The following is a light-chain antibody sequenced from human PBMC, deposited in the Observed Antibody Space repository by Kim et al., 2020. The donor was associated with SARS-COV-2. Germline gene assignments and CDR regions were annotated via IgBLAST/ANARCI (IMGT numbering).Light chain of an antibody. CDR3: QQYATSPWT. CDR1: QSVSSSY. CDR2: GAS. J-gene: IGKJ1*01. Sequence: SPGERATLSCRASQSVSSSYLAWYQNKPGQAPRLLIYGASSRATGIPDRFSGSGSGTDFTLNISRLEPEDFAVYYCQQYATSPWTFGQGTKVDIK. V-gene: IGKV3-20*01.